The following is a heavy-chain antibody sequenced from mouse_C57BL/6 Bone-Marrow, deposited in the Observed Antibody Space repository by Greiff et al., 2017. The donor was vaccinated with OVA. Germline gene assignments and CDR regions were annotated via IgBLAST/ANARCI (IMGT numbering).Heavy chain of an antibody. D-gene: IGHD1-1*01. V-gene: IGHV14-3*01. CDR1: GFNIKNTY. J-gene: IGHJ2*01. CDR3: ANFFYYYGSPFDY. CDR2: IDPANGNT. Sequence: VQLQQSVAELVRPGASVKLSCTASGFNIKNTYMHWVKQRPEQGLEWIGRIDPANGNTKYAPKFQGKATITADTSSNTAYLQLSSLTSEDTAIYYGANFFYYYGSPFDYWGQGTTLTVSS.